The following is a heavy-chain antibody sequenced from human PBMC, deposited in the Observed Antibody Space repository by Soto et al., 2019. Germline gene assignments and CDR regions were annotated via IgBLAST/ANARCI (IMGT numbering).Heavy chain of an antibody. J-gene: IGHJ3*02. CDR2: INPATGAA. Sequence: QLHLVQSGAVVKKPGASVTVSCSASGYPVTAYYMHWVRQAPGRGLEWMGGINPATGAAKYTQTFPGRVTMTRDPSTSTVFMELSGLTSEDTAGFYWARGGGVGVAGSAAFDMWGQGTLVTVSS. V-gene: IGHV1-2*02. D-gene: IGHD3-3*01. CDR3: ARGGGVGVAGSAAFDM. CDR1: GYPVTAYY.